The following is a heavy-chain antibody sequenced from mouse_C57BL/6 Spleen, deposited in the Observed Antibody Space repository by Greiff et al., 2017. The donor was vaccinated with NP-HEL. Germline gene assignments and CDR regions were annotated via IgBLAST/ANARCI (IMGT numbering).Heavy chain of an antibody. D-gene: IGHD2-3*01. CDR1: GYTFTSYW. Sequence: QFQLQQPGAELVKPGASVKLSCKASGYTFTSYWMQWVKQRPGQGLEWIGEIDPSDSYTNYNQKFKGKATLTVDTSSSTAYMQLSSLTSEDSAVYYCARWLLRDYAMDYWGQGTSVTVSS. CDR3: ARWLLRDYAMDY. V-gene: IGHV1-50*01. CDR2: IDPSDSYT. J-gene: IGHJ4*01.